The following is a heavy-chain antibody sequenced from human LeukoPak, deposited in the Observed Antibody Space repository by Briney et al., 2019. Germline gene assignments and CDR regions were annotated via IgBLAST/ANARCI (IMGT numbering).Heavy chain of an antibody. D-gene: IGHD6-13*01. CDR2: ISGSGGST. V-gene: IGHV3-23*01. CDR3: AKEVRSSWYAAYNWFDP. CDR1: GFTFSSYA. Sequence: GGSLRLSCAASGFTFSSYAMSWVRQAPGKGLEWVSAISGSGGSTYYADSEKGRFTISRDNSKNTLYLQMNSLRAEDTAVYYCAKEVRSSWYAAYNWFDPWGQGTLVTVSS. J-gene: IGHJ5*02.